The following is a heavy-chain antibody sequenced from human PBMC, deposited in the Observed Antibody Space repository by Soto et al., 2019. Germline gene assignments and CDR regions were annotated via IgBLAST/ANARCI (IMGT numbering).Heavy chain of an antibody. V-gene: IGHV1-8*01. CDR3: ARAFYGDYADAPVVYYYGMDV. CDR2: MNPNSGNT. D-gene: IGHD4-17*01. CDR1: GYTFTSYD. Sequence: QVQLVQSGAEVKKPGASVKVSCKASGYTFTSYDINWVRQATGQGLEWMGWMNPNSGNTGYAQKFQGRVTMTRNTSISTAYMELSSLRSEDTAVYYCARAFYGDYADAPVVYYYGMDVWGQGTTVTVSS. J-gene: IGHJ6*02.